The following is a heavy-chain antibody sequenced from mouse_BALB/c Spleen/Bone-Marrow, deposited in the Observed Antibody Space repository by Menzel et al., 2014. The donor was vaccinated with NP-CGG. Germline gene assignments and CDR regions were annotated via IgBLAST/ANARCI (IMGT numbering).Heavy chain of an antibody. J-gene: IGHJ3*01. CDR2: IAPANGNT. D-gene: IGHD1-3*01. Sequence: VQLQQSGAELVKPGASVKLSCTASGFNIKDSYMHWVKQRPEQGLEWIGRIAPANGNTEYDPKFQDKATITADTSSNTAYLQFSSLTSEDTAVYYRVRSPGEVNYWGQGTLVTVSA. CDR3: VRSPGEVNY. CDR1: GFNIKDSY. V-gene: IGHV14-3*02.